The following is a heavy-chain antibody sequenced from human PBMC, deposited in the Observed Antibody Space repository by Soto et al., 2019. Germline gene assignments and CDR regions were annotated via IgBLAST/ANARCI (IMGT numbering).Heavy chain of an antibody. Sequence: GASVKVSCKASGYTFTTYYIHWVRQAPGQGLEWVGIINPGDGSTSYAQKFQGRITMTRDTSTGTVYMELSSLRSEDTAVYFCASRAWPPYYLDYWGQGTLVTVSS. CDR2: INPGDGST. CDR3: ASRAWPPYYLDY. J-gene: IGHJ4*02. V-gene: IGHV1-46*01. CDR1: GYTFTTYY.